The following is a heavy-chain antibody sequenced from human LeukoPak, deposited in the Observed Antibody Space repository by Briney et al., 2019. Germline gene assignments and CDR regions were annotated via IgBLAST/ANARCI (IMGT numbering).Heavy chain of an antibody. CDR2: ISYDGSNK. D-gene: IGHD6-19*01. J-gene: IGHJ4*02. Sequence: GGSLRLSCAASGFTFSSYGMHWVRQAPGKGLEWVAVISYDGSNKYYADSVKGRFTISRDNSKNTLYLQMNSLRAEDTAVYYCAKDNRRHYTSGPNPDSLHWGQGALATVSS. V-gene: IGHV3-30*18. CDR3: AKDNRRHYTSGPNPDSLH. CDR1: GFTFSSYG.